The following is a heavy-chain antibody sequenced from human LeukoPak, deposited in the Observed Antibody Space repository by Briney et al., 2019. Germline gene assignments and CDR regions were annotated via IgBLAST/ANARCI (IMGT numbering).Heavy chain of an antibody. D-gene: IGHD3-16*01. J-gene: IGHJ3*02. CDR3: ARSTGLFGAFDI. V-gene: IGHV1-69*04. CDR2: IIPILGIA. Sequence: ASVKVSCKASGGTFSSYAISWVRQAPGQGLEWMGRIIPILGIANYAQKFQGRVTITADKSTSTAYMELSSLRSEDTAVYYCARSTGLFGAFDIWGQGTMVTVSS. CDR1: GGTFSSYA.